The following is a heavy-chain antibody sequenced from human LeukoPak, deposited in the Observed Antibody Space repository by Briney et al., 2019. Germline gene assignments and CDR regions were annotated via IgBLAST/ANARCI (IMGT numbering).Heavy chain of an antibody. J-gene: IGHJ4*02. D-gene: IGHD6-13*01. V-gene: IGHV1-8*01. CDR2: MNPNSGNT. CDR3: ARGLILYSSSWELDY. CDR1: GYTFTSYD. Sequence: ASVKVSCKASGYTFTSYDINWVRQATGQGLEWMGWMNPNSGNTGYAQKFQGRDTMTRNTSISTAYMELSSLRSEDTDVYYCARGLILYSSSWELDYWGQGTLVAVSS.